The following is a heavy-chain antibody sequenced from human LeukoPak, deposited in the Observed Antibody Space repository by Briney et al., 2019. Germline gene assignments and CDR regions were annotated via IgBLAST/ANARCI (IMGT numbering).Heavy chain of an antibody. CDR2: IYISEST. CDR1: GGSINSSTYY. Sequence: SQTLSLTCTVSGGSINSSTYYWSWIRQPAGKGLEWIGHIYISESTNYSPSLKSRVTISVDTSKNQFSLKLSSVTAADTAMYYCARENIVVRIMDVWGQGTTVTVS. CDR3: ARENIVVRIMDV. J-gene: IGHJ6*02. D-gene: IGHD5-12*01. V-gene: IGHV4-61*09.